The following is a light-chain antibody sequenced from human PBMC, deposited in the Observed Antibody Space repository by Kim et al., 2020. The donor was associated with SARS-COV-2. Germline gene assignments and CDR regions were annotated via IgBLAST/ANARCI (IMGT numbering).Light chain of an antibody. CDR1: SSDVGGYNY. V-gene: IGLV2-14*03. CDR2: DVS. CDR3: SSYTSSSTV. Sequence: QSAPTQPASVSGSPGQSITISCTGTSSDVGGYNYVSWYQQHPGKAPKLMIYDVSNRPSGVSNRFSGSKSGNTASLTISGLQAEDEADYYCSSYTSSSTVFGGGTQLTVL. J-gene: IGLJ2*01.